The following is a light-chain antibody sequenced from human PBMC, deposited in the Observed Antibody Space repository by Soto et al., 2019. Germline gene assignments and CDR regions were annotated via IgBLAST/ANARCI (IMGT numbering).Light chain of an antibody. CDR1: QSVRSGY. V-gene: IGKV3-20*01. CDR3: QQYAISPFT. J-gene: IGKJ4*01. CDR2: GAS. Sequence: EIVLTQSPGTLSLSPGARATLSCRASQSVRSGYLAWYQQTPGQAPRLLIYGASSRATGIPDRFSGSGSGTAFTLTITRLEPEDFAVYYCQQYAISPFTFGGGTKVEI.